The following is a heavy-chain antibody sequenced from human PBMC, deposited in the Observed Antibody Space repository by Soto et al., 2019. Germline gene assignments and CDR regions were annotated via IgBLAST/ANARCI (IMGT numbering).Heavy chain of an antibody. Sequence: PGGSLRLSCAASGFTFSTYEFNWVRQAPGRGLEWISYISVSGNIIKYAESVKGRFTISRDNADNSLHLHMSNLRVDDTALYFCVRDTMRASAAASLDYWGQGTQGTSPQ. CDR2: ISVSGNII. J-gene: IGHJ4*02. CDR3: VRDTMRASAAASLDY. D-gene: IGHD2-2*01. V-gene: IGHV3-48*03. CDR1: GFTFSTYE.